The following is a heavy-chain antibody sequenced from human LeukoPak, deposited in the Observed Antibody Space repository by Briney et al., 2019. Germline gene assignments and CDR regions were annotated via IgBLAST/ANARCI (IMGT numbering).Heavy chain of an antibody. CDR2: FHNSGTS. CDR1: DDSISDYY. D-gene: IGHD3-16*01. J-gene: IGHJ4*02. V-gene: IGHV4-59*01. CDR3: TRGAGWLIDY. Sequence: PSETLSLTCTVSDDSISDYYRGWIRQPPGKGLEWIGYFHNSGTSTYNPSLKSRVTISADTSKNQFSLKLNSLTTAATAVYYCTRGAGWLIDYWGQGILVTVSS.